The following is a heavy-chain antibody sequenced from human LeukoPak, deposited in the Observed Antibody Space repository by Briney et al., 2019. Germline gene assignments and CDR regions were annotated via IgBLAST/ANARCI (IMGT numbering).Heavy chain of an antibody. CDR2: ISYDGSNK. V-gene: IGHV3-30*18. CDR1: GFTFSSYG. Sequence: PGGSLRLSCAASGFTFSSYGMHWVRQAPGKGLEWVAVISYDGSNKYYADSVKGRFTISRDNSKNTLYLQMNSLRAEDTAVYYCAKGGESPNSSGRYYFDYWGQGTLVTVSS. D-gene: IGHD6-19*01. CDR3: AKGGESPNSSGRYYFDY. J-gene: IGHJ4*02.